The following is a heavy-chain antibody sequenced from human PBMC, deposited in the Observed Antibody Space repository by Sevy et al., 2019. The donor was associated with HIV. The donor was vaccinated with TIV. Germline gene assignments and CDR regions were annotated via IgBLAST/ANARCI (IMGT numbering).Heavy chain of an antibody. V-gene: IGHV3-7*01. D-gene: IGHD3-22*01. CDR2: IKQDGSEK. CDR3: ASPSSGYYPFDY. CDR1: GFTFSSYW. Sequence: GGSLRLSCAASGFTFSSYWMSWVRQAPGKGLEWVANIKQDGSEKYYVDSVKGRFTISRDNAKNSLYLQMNSLRAEDTSVYYCASPSSGYYPFDYWGQGTLVTVSS. J-gene: IGHJ4*02.